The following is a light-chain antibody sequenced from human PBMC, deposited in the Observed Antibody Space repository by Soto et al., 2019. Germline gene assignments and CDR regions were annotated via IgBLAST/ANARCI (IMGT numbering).Light chain of an antibody. V-gene: IGLV2-8*01. Sequence: QSALTQPPSASGSPGQSVTISCTGTSSDVGGYNYVSWYQQYPGRAPKLMIYEVTKRPSGVPDRFSGSKSGNTASLTVSGLQAEDEADYYCRSYSASNNFHFVFGGGTQLTVL. CDR1: SSDVGGYNY. J-gene: IGLJ3*02. CDR3: RSYSASNNFHFV. CDR2: EVT.